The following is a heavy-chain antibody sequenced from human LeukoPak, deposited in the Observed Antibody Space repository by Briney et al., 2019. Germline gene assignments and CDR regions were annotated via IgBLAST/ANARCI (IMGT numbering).Heavy chain of an antibody. J-gene: IGHJ4*02. D-gene: IGHD5-18*01. CDR1: GGSISSFNW. Sequence: NASETLSLTCAVSGGSISSFNWWTWVRQPPGKELEWIGNTYYSGNTYYNPSLKSRVTISVDTSKNQFSLKLSSVTAADTAVYYCARHFSYGPDYWGQGTLVTV. V-gene: IGHV4-4*02. CDR3: ARHFSYGPDY. CDR2: TYYSGNT.